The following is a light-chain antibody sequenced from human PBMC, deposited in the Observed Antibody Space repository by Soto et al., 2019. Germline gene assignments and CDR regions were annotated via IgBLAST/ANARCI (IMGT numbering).Light chain of an antibody. V-gene: IGLV2-14*01. Sequence: QSALPQPAYVSGSPGQSITLSCPGTSSDVGGYNYVCWYQQHPGKAPKLVISDVSNRPSGVSDRFSGSKSGNTASLSISGLQAEDEADYYCSSYTSSSSYVFGTGTKVTVL. CDR2: DVS. J-gene: IGLJ1*01. CDR1: SSDVGGYNY. CDR3: SSYTSSSSYV.